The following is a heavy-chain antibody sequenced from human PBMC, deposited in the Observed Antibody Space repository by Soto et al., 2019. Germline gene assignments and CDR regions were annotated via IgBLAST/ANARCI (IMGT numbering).Heavy chain of an antibody. V-gene: IGHV1-2*04. D-gene: IGHD6-13*01. CDR1: GYTFTGYY. Sequence: CQASGYTFTGYYMHWVRQAPGQGLEWMGWINPNSGGTNYAQKFQGWVTMTRDTSISTAYMELSSLRVEDTALYYCAHPSLASAGQNYWGQGTLVTVSS. J-gene: IGHJ4*02. CDR2: INPNSGGT. CDR3: AHPSLASAGQNY.